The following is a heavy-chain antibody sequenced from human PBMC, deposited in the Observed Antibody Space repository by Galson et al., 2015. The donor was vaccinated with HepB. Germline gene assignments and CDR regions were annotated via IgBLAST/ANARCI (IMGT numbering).Heavy chain of an antibody. Sequence: SLRLSCAAFGFTFSSYAMSWVRQAPGKGLEWVSTVSGSGGSTHYADSVKGRFTISRDNSKNTVYLQMDSLRAEDTAVYFCAKAGVVRYYDILPGYYNIYCFDYWGQGTLGIVSS. CDR1: GFTFSSYA. V-gene: IGHV3-23*01. J-gene: IGHJ4*02. D-gene: IGHD3-9*01. CDR2: VSGSGGST. CDR3: AKAGVVRYYDILPGYYNIYCFDY.